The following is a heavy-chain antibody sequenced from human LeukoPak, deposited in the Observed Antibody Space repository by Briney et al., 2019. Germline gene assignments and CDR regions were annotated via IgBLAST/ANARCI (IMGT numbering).Heavy chain of an antibody. CDR3: AREKSSAPDY. D-gene: IGHD6-19*01. V-gene: IGHV4-34*01. CDR1: GYSISSGYY. Sequence: PSETLSLTCAVSGYSISSGYYWSWIRQPPGKGLEWIGEINHSGSTNYNPSLKSRVTISVDTSKNQFSLKLSSVTAADTAVYYCAREKSSAPDYWGQGTLVTVSS. J-gene: IGHJ4*02. CDR2: INHSGST.